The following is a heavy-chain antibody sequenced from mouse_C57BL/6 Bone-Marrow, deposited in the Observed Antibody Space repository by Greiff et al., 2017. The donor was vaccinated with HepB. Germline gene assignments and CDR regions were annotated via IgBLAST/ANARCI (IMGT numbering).Heavy chain of an antibody. CDR1: GYAFSSSW. CDR3: ARSYYGSSYKAY. D-gene: IGHD1-1*01. CDR2: IYPGDGDT. V-gene: IGHV1-82*01. Sequence: VQLQESGPELVKPGASVKISCKASGYAFSSSWMNWVKQRPGKGLEWIGRIYPGDGDTNYNGKFKGKATLTADKSSSTAYMQLSSLTSEDSAVYFCARSYYGSSYKAYWGQGTLVTVSA. J-gene: IGHJ3*01.